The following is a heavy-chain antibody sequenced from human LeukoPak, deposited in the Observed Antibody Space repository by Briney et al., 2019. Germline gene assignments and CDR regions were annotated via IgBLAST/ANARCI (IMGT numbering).Heavy chain of an antibody. Sequence: GGSLRLSCAASGFTFSSYAMSWVSQAPGKGLEWVSAISGSGGSTYYADSVKGRFTISRDNSKNTLYLQMNSLRAEDTAVYYCAKDGYCSGGSCSYFDYWGQGTLVTVSS. CDR1: GFTFSSYA. CDR3: AKDGYCSGGSCSYFDY. V-gene: IGHV3-23*01. D-gene: IGHD2-15*01. CDR2: ISGSGGST. J-gene: IGHJ4*02.